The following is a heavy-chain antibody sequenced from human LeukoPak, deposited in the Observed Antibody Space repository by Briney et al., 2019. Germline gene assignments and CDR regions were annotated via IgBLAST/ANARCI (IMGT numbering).Heavy chain of an antibody. J-gene: IGHJ4*02. V-gene: IGHV3-30-3*01. Sequence: PGRSLRLSCAASGFTFSIYTMHWVRQAPGKGLEWVAVISYDGSSKYYADSVKGRFTISRDNSKNTLYLQMNSLRAEDTAVYYCARDPFSGSTGYFDYWGQGTLVTVSS. CDR1: GFTFSIYT. CDR2: ISYDGSSK. D-gene: IGHD1-26*01. CDR3: ARDPFSGSTGYFDY.